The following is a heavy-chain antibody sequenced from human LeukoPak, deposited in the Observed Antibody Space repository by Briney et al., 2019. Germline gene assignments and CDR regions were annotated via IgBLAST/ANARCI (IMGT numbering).Heavy chain of an antibody. D-gene: IGHD3-3*01. Sequence: GGSLRLSCAASGFTFSSYAMHWVRQAPGKGLEWVAVISYDGSNKYYADSVKGRFTISRDNSKNTLYLQMNSLRAEDTAVYYCAKDYDFWSGLCYYMDVWGKGTTVTVSS. CDR2: ISYDGSNK. CDR3: AKDYDFWSGLCYYMDV. CDR1: GFTFSSYA. J-gene: IGHJ6*03. V-gene: IGHV3-30-3*02.